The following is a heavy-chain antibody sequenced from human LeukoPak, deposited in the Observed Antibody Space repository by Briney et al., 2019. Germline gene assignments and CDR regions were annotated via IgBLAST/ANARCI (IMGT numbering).Heavy chain of an antibody. CDR3: AKGDYYDILTGYYTNYYYYGMDV. J-gene: IGHJ6*02. Sequence: GGSLRLSCAASGFTFSSYAMSWVRQAPGKGLEWVSAISGSGGSTYYADSVKGRFTISRDNSKNTLYLQMNSLRAEDTAVYYCAKGDYYDILTGYYTNYYYYGMDVWGQGTTVTVSS. CDR2: ISGSGGST. D-gene: IGHD3-9*01. CDR1: GFTFSSYA. V-gene: IGHV3-23*01.